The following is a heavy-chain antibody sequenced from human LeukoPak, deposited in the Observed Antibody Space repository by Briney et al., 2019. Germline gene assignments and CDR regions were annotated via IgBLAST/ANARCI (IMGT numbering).Heavy chain of an antibody. D-gene: IGHD2-2*01. CDR3: ARDKRYCSSTSCYAPYYFDY. CDR1: GFTFSSYW. CDR2: INPDGSGT. Sequence: GGSLRLSCAASGFTFSSYWMHWVRQGPGKGLVWVSRINPDGSGTSHADSVKGRFTISRDNAKNSLYLQMNSLRAEDTAVYYCARDKRYCSSTSCYAPYYFDYWGQGTLVTVSS. V-gene: IGHV3-74*01. J-gene: IGHJ4*02.